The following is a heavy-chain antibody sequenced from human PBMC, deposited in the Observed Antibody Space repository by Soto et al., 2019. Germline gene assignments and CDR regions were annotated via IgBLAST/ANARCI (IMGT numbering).Heavy chain of an antibody. CDR3: ARDYSGYSYGHDY. J-gene: IGHJ4*02. CDR2: IWYDGSNK. CDR1: GFTFSSYG. V-gene: IGHV3-33*01. D-gene: IGHD5-18*01. Sequence: GGSLRLSCAASGFTFSSYGMHWVRQAPGKGLEWVAVIWYDGSNKYYADSVKGRFTISRDNSKNTLYLQMNSLRAEDTAVYYCARDYSGYSYGHDYWGQGTLVTVSS.